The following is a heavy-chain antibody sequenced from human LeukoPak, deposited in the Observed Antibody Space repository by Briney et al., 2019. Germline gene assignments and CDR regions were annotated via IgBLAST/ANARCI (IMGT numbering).Heavy chain of an antibody. D-gene: IGHD6-13*01. Sequence: GGSLRLSCAASGFTFSSYAMSWVRQAPGKGLEWVSAISGSGGSTYYADSVKGRFTISRDNSKNTLYLQMNSLRAEDTAVYYCAKDQSGAAAGTFDWFDPWGQGTLVTVSS. J-gene: IGHJ5*02. V-gene: IGHV3-23*01. CDR1: GFTFSSYA. CDR3: AKDQSGAAAGTFDWFDP. CDR2: ISGSGGST.